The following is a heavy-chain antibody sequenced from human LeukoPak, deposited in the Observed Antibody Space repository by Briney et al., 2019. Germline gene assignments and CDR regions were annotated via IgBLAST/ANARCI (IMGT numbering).Heavy chain of an antibody. Sequence: GASVEVSCKASGYTFTGYYMHWVRQAPGQGLEWMGWINPNSGAADYAQKFQGRVTMTRDTSISTAYMELTTLRSDDTALYYCARDSGSFFHDAFDIWGQGTMVTVSS. CDR2: INPNSGAA. D-gene: IGHD1-26*01. CDR3: ARDSGSFFHDAFDI. CDR1: GYTFTGYY. V-gene: IGHV1-2*02. J-gene: IGHJ3*02.